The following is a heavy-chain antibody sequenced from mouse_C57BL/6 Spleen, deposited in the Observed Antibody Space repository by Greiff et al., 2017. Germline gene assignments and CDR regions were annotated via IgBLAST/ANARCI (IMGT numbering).Heavy chain of an antibody. CDR2: IDPETGGT. CDR1: GYTFTDYE. D-gene: IGHD2-3*01. V-gene: IGHV1-15*01. J-gene: IGHJ4*01. CDR3: TRRLLPYYAMDY. Sequence: VQLQQSGAELVRPGASVTLSCKASGYTFTDYEMHWVKQTPVHGLEWIGAIDPETGGTAYNQKFKGKAILTADKSSSTAYMELRSLTSEASAVYYCTRRLLPYYAMDYWGQGTSVTVSS.